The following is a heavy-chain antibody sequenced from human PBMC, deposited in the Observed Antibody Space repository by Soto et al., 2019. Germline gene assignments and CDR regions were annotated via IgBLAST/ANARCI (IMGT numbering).Heavy chain of an antibody. CDR3: ASVYDFWSGYYHIGWFDP. V-gene: IGHV1-3*01. D-gene: IGHD3-3*01. CDR2: INAGNGNT. Sequence: ASVKVSCKASGYTFTSYAMHWVRQAPGQRLEWMGWINAGNGNTKYSQKFQGRVTITRDTSASTAHMELSSLRSEDTAVYYCASVYDFWSGYYHIGWFDPWGQGTLVTVSP. CDR1: GYTFTSYA. J-gene: IGHJ5*02.